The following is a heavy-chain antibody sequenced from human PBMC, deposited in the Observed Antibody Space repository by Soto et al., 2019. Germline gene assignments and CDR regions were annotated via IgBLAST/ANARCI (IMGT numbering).Heavy chain of an antibody. CDR3: SRADDCHSQSRMDV. D-gene: IGHD2-21*02. CDR2: INAGNGNT. V-gene: IGHV1-3*01. Sequence: QVQLVQSGADVKEPGASVRVSCEASGYTFISSAMYWVRQAPGQRLECVGWINAGNGNTKYSQKFQDRVTITRDTYPNPAYMDLSSLRSEDTVVYHCSRADDCHSQSRMDVWGQGTTATVSS. CDR1: GYTFISSA. J-gene: IGHJ6*02.